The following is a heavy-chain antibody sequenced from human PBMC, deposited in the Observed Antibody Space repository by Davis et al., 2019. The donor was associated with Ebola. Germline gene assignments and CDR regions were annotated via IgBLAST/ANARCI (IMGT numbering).Heavy chain of an antibody. D-gene: IGHD3-10*01. J-gene: IGHJ1*01. Sequence: PGGSLRLSCPPSGSTSDDYAMPWVRQVPGKGLEWVSAISWNSGSIGHADSAKGRFTISRDNAKDSLYLQMNSLRAEDTAVYYCARRGEINRQYVQHWGQGTLVTVSS. CDR2: ISWNSGSI. CDR1: GSTSDDYA. V-gene: IGHV3-9*02. CDR3: ARRGEINRQYVQH.